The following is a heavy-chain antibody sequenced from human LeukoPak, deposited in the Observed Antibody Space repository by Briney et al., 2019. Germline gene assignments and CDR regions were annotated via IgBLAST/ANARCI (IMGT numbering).Heavy chain of an antibody. V-gene: IGHV1-2*02. CDR1: GYTFTGYY. J-gene: IGHJ4*02. CDR3: ARAAYYYDSSGPWYFDY. D-gene: IGHD3-22*01. Sequence: ASVKVSCRASGYTFTGYYMHWVRQAPGQGLEWMGWINPNSGGTNYAQKGQGRVTMTRDTSISTAYMELSRLRSDDTAVYYCARAAYYYDSSGPWYFDYWGQGTLVTVSS. CDR2: INPNSGGT.